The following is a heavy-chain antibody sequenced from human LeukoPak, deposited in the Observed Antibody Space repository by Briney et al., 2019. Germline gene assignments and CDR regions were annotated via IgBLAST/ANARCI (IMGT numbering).Heavy chain of an antibody. CDR1: GYTFTSYG. J-gene: IGHJ3*02. Sequence: ASVKVSCKASGYTFTSYGISWVRQAPGQGLEWMGWISAYNGNTNYAQKLQGRVTMTTDTSTSTAYMELRSLRSDDTAVYYCRRALGRAREDDDAFDIWGQGTMVTVSS. CDR2: ISAYNGNT. D-gene: IGHD6-6*01. CDR3: RRALGRAREDDDAFDI. V-gene: IGHV1-18*01.